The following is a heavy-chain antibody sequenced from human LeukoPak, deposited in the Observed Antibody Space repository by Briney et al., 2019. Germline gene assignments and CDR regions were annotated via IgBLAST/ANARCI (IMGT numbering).Heavy chain of an antibody. CDR3: ARTTGSKNALDI. J-gene: IGHJ3*02. V-gene: IGHV3-74*01. D-gene: IGHD1-26*01. CDR2: ISSDGSST. CDR1: GFTFSSYW. Sequence: PGGSLRLSCAASGFTFSSYWMHWVRQAPGKGLVWVSRISSDGSSTSYADSVKGRSTISRDNAKNTLYLQMNSLRAEDTAVYHCARTTGSKNALDIWGQGTIVTLSS.